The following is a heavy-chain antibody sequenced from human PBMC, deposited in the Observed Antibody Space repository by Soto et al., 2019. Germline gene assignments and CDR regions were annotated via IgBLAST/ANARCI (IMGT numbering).Heavy chain of an antibody. Sequence: SCKVSGYTLTELSIHWVRQAPGKGLEWVAGVWYDGSNGVSADSVKGRFTISRDNSKNTLYLQMTSLRAEDTAVYYCARDPRTARASAMDVWGQGTTVTVSS. CDR2: VWYDGSNG. D-gene: IGHD6-6*01. CDR3: ARDPRTARASAMDV. CDR1: GYTLTELS. V-gene: IGHV3-33*01. J-gene: IGHJ6*02.